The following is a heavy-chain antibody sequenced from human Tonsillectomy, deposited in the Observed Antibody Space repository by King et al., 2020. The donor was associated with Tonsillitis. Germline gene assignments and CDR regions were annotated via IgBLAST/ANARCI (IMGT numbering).Heavy chain of an antibody. V-gene: IGHV1-69*04. Sequence: QLVQSGAEVKKPGSSVKVSCKASGGTFSSYAISWVRQAPGQGLEWMGRIIPILGIANYAQKFQGRVTITADKSTSTAYMELSSLRSEDTAVYYCARDAYYYGDSNAFDIWGQGTMVTVSS. CDR3: ARDAYYYGDSNAFDI. CDR1: GGTFSSYA. J-gene: IGHJ3*02. CDR2: IIPILGIA. D-gene: IGHD4-17*01.